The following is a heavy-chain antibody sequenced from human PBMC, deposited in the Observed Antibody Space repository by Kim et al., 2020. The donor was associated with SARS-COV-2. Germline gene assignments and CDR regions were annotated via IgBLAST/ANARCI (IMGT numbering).Heavy chain of an antibody. D-gene: IGHD2-21*02. CDR3: ARGEGDCGGDCYGSFDY. CDR2: INHSGST. Sequence: SETLSLTCAVYGGSFSGYYWSWIRQPPGKGLEWIGEINHSGSTNYNPSLKSRVTISVDTSKNQFSLKLSSVTAADTAVYYCARGEGDCGGDCYGSFDYWG. V-gene: IGHV4-34*01. CDR1: GGSFSGYY. J-gene: IGHJ4*01.